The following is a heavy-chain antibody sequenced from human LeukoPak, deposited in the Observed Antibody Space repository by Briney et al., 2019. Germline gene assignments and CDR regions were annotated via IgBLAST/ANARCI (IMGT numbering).Heavy chain of an antibody. Sequence: PGGSLRLSCAASGFTFSNFAMSWVRQAPGKGLEWVSAISGSGGSTYYADSVKGRFTFSRDNSKNTLYLQMNSLRAEDTAVYYCAKARGRFGDFKSYYFDYWGQGTLVTVSS. J-gene: IGHJ4*02. D-gene: IGHD3-10*01. CDR1: GFTFSNFA. V-gene: IGHV3-23*01. CDR3: AKARGRFGDFKSYYFDY. CDR2: ISGSGGST.